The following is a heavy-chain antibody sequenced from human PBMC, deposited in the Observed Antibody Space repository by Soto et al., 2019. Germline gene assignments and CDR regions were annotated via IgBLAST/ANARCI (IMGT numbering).Heavy chain of an antibody. CDR3: ARGGGGQQLVRFQH. Sequence: QVQLQQWGAGLLKPSETLSLTCAVYGGSFSGYYWSWIRQPPGKGLEWIGEINHSGSTNYNPSLKSRVTISVDTSKNQFSLKLSSVTAADTAVYYCARGGGGQQLVRFQHWGQGTLVTVSS. V-gene: IGHV4-34*01. D-gene: IGHD6-6*01. J-gene: IGHJ1*01. CDR1: GGSFSGYY. CDR2: INHSGST.